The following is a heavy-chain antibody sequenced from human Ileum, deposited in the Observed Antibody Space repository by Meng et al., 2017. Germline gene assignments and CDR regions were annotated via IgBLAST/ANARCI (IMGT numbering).Heavy chain of an antibody. V-gene: IGHV3-74*01. CDR2: IRPDGSTR. CDR1: GCPFSSHW. J-gene: IGHJ4*02. D-gene: IGHD5-12*01. CDR3: TRDFASGYGL. Sequence: ELQLVGSAGGVVKAGGTLQLPLAAAGCPFSSHWMHGFRQAAGAGVDVFPRIRPDGSTRASPVLVERLLTISTANAKTALYLQLNSLRGEDTDVYYCTRDFASGYGLWGQGTLVTVSS.